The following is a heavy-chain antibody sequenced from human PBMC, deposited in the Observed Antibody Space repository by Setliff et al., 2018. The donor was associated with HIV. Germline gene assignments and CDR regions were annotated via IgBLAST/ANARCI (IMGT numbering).Heavy chain of an antibody. J-gene: IGHJ5*02. D-gene: IGHD4-17*01. Sequence: GESLKISCIVSGFNFADYGMSWVRQVPGKGLEWVAGISWSGITTTYADSVKGRFTIFRDNAKNSLYMQMNTLGAEDTAFYYCARDWAEPPTKDYFDPWGQGTLVTVSS. V-gene: IGHV3-20*04. CDR1: GFNFADYG. CDR2: ISWSGITT. CDR3: ARDWAEPPTKDYFDP.